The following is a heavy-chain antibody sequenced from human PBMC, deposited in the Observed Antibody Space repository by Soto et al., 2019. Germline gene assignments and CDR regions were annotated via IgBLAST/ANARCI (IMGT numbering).Heavy chain of an antibody. CDR3: ARLVRDSEPRSYYYYYGMDV. J-gene: IGHJ6*02. D-gene: IGHD6-13*01. CDR2: IYYSGST. Sequence: SETLSLTCTVSGGSISSYYGSWIRQPPGKGVEWIGYIYYSGSTNYNPTLKSRVTISVDTSKNQFSLKLSSVTAADTAVYYCARLVRDSEPRSYYYYYGMDVWGQGTTVTVSS. V-gene: IGHV4-59*01. CDR1: GGSISSYY.